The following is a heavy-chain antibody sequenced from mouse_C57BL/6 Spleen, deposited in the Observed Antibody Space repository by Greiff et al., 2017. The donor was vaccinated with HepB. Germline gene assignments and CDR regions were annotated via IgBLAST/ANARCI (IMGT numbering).Heavy chain of an antibody. V-gene: IGHV5-12*01. Sequence: EVHLVESGGGLVQPGGSLKLSCAASGFTFSDYYMYWVRQTPEKRLEWVAYISNGGGSTYYPDTVKGRFTISRDNAKNTLYLQMSRLKSEDTAMYYCARQNDYAYYAMDYWGQGTSVTVSS. D-gene: IGHD2-4*01. CDR2: ISNGGGST. J-gene: IGHJ4*01. CDR1: GFTFSDYY. CDR3: ARQNDYAYYAMDY.